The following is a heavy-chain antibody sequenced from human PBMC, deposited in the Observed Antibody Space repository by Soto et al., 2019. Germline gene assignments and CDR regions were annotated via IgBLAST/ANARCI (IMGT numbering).Heavy chain of an antibody. CDR1: GASIGSSY. V-gene: IGHV4-59*08. D-gene: IGHD3-22*01. J-gene: IGHJ4*02. CDR3: ARHLYSGESSGYYGY. Sequence: PSETLSLTCTVSGASIGSSYWSWIRQPPGKGLEWMGYVFYTGSTNYNPSLNGRVTMSVDSSKNHLSLTVSSVTAADTAVYYCARHLYSGESSGYYGYWGQGALVTVSS. CDR2: VFYTGST.